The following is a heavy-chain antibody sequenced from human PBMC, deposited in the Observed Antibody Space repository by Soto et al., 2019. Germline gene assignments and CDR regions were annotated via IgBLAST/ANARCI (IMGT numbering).Heavy chain of an antibody. CDR3: AKRNTGGNYFDY. CDR2: ISGSGGST. D-gene: IGHD3-10*01. J-gene: IGHJ4*02. V-gene: IGHV3-23*01. CDR1: GFTFSSYA. Sequence: VGSLRLSCAASGFTFSSYAMSWVRQAPGKGLEWVSAISGSGGSTYYADSVKGRFTISRDNSKNTLYLQMNSLRAEDTAVYYCAKRNTGGNYFDYWGQGTLVTVSS.